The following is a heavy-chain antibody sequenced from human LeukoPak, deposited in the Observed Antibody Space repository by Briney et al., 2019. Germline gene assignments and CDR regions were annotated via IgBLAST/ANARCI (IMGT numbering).Heavy chain of an antibody. Sequence: GESLKISCKGSGYSFTSYWIGWVRQMPGKGLEWMGIIYPGDSDTRYSPSFQGQVTISADKSISTAYLQWSSLKASDTAMYYCARLHYDSSGYRDYFEYWGQGTLVTVSS. J-gene: IGHJ4*02. D-gene: IGHD3-22*01. CDR3: ARLHYDSSGYRDYFEY. V-gene: IGHV5-51*01. CDR1: GYSFTSYW. CDR2: IYPGDSDT.